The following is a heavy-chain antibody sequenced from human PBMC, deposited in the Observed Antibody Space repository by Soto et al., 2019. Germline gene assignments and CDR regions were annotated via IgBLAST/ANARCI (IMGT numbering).Heavy chain of an antibody. CDR2: ISGSSSYE. V-gene: IGHV3-21*06. CDR3: AREKGPQVEVWSKIPKGGFDT. CDR1: GFSFRSYT. J-gene: IGHJ4*02. D-gene: IGHD3-3*01. Sequence: EVQLVESGGGLVKPGGSLRLSCAASGFSFRSYTLHWFRQAPGGGLEWVSSISGSSSYEFYADSVKGRFTISRDNDDNLLFLQMNNLRAEDTALYFCAREKGPQVEVWSKIPKGGFDTWGQGTKVSVSS.